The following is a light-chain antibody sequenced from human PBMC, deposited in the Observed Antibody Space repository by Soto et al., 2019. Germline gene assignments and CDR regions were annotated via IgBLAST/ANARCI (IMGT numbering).Light chain of an antibody. J-gene: IGLJ3*02. V-gene: IGLV2-14*01. CDR3: SSYTSSSTRV. CDR2: EVK. CDR1: SSDVGSYDY. Sequence: QSALIQPPSVSGSPGQSVTISCTGTSSDVGSYDYVSWYQQHPDRAPKLMIYEVKNRPSGVSNRFSGSKSGNTAYLTISGLQADDEADYYCSSYTSSSTRVFGGGTKVTVL.